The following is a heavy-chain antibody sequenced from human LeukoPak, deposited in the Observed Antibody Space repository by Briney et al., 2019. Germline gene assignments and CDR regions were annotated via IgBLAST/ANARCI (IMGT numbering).Heavy chain of an antibody. CDR2: INPSGGST. J-gene: IGHJ1*01. CDR1: GYTFTSYY. V-gene: IGHV1-46*01. Sequence: ASVKVSCKASGYTFTSYYMHWVRQAPGQGLEWMGIINPSGGSTSYAQKFQGRVTMTRDTSTSTVYMELSSLRSEDTAVYYCARDRRGCSSTSCYDEYFQHWGQGTLVTVPS. CDR3: ARDRRGCSSTSCYDEYFQH. D-gene: IGHD2-2*01.